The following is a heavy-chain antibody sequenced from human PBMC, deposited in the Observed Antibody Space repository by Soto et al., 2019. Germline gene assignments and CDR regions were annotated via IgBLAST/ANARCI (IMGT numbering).Heavy chain of an antibody. D-gene: IGHD6-13*01. J-gene: IGHJ4*02. CDR3: ARESRWAAAGPYFDY. CDR2: ISSSSSYI. V-gene: IGHV3-21*01. CDR1: GFTFSSYS. Sequence: EVQLVESGGGLVKPGGSLRLSCAASGFTFSSYSMNWVRQAPGKGLEWVSSISSSSSYIYYADSVKGRFTISRDNAKNSLYLQMNSLRAEDTAVYYCARESRWAAAGPYFDYWGQGTLVTVSS.